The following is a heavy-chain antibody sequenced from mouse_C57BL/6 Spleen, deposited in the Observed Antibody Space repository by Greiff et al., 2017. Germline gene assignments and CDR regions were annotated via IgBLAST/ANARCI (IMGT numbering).Heavy chain of an antibody. CDR2: IYPSDSET. J-gene: IGHJ4*01. Sequence: QVQLQQPGAELVRPGSSVKLSCTASGYTFTSYWMDWVKQRPGQGLEWIGNIYPSDSETHYNQKFKDKATLTVDKSSSTAYMQLSSLTSEDSAVYYCARGYYDYGYAMDYWGQGTSVTVSS. CDR1: GYTFTSYW. CDR3: ARGYYDYGYAMDY. V-gene: IGHV1-61*01. D-gene: IGHD2-4*01.